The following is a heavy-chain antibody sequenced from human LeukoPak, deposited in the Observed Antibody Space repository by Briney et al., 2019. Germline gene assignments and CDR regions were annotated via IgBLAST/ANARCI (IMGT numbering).Heavy chain of an antibody. CDR3: ATLSGYDDYYFDY. CDR1: GGSISSGDYY. V-gene: IGHV4-30-4*01. D-gene: IGHD5-12*01. J-gene: IGHJ4*02. CDR2: IYYRGST. Sequence: PSQTLSLTCTVSGGSISSGDYYWGWIRQPPGKGLEWIGYIYYRGSTYYNPSLKSRVTISVDTSKNQFSLKLSSVTAADTAVYYCATLSGYDDYYFDYWGQGTLVTVSS.